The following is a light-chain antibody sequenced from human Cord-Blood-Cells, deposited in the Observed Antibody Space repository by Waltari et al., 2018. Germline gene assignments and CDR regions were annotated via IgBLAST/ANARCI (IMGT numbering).Light chain of an antibody. CDR3: SSYTSSSTWV. J-gene: IGLJ3*02. Sequence: QSALTQPASVSGSPGQSITISCTGTSSDVGGYNYVSWYQQHHGKAPKLMIYDVSKRPPGVSNHFSGYKSGNTASLTISRLQAEDEADYYCSSYTSSSTWVFGGGTKLTVL. CDR1: SSDVGGYNY. CDR2: DVS. V-gene: IGLV2-14*01.